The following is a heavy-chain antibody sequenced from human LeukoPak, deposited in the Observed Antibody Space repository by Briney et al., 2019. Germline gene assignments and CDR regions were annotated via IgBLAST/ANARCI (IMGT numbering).Heavy chain of an antibody. CDR1: GPGSFIGYY. Sequence: LSETLSLTCAVSGPGSFIGYYWSWIRQPPGRGLEWIGEVNHNGITNYNPSLKSRLTILLGTSKNQFSLNLTSVTAADSAVYYCARGTLTTMTNVLFDYWDQGSLVTVSS. J-gene: IGHJ4*02. CDR3: ARGTLTTMTNVLFDY. V-gene: IGHV4-34*01. D-gene: IGHD4-17*01. CDR2: VNHNGIT.